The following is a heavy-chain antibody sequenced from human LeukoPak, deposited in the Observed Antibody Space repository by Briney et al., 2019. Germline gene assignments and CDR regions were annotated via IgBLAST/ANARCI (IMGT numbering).Heavy chain of an antibody. CDR2: INHSGST. J-gene: IGHJ4*02. D-gene: IGHD3-22*01. Sequence: SSETLSLTCAVYGGSFSGYYWSWIRQPPGKGLEWIGEINHSGSTNYNPSLKSRVTISVDTSKYQFSLKLSSVTAADTAVYYCARARGYYDSSGYRFDYWGQGTLVTVSS. CDR3: ARARGYYDSSGYRFDY. CDR1: GGSFSGYY. V-gene: IGHV4-34*01.